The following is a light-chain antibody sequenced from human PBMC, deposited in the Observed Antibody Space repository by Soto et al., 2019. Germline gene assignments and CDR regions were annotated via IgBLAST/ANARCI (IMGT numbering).Light chain of an antibody. CDR2: WAS. J-gene: IGKJ5*01. CDR3: QQYYSIPIT. Sequence: DIVMTQSPDSLAVSLGESATINCKSSQSVLHSSNNKNYLAWYQQKPGQPPKLLLYWASTRESGVPDRFSGSGSGTDFTLTISILQAEDVAVYYCQQYYSIPITFGQGTRLEIK. CDR1: QSVLHSSNNKNY. V-gene: IGKV4-1*01.